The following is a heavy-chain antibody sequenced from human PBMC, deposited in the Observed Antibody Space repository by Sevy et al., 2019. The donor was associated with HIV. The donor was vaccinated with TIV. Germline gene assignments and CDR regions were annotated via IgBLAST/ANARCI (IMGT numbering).Heavy chain of an antibody. CDR1: GFTFSSYE. CDR2: ISNSGTAR. J-gene: IGHJ4*02. D-gene: IGHD4-17*01. Sequence: GGSLRLSCAASGFTFSSYEMNWVRQAPGKGLEWISYISNSGTARYYSDSVRGRFTISRDNARRSLYLQMNILRAEDTAVYYCARDLPPSATTVPHFDCWGQGTLVTVSS. V-gene: IGHV3-48*03. CDR3: ARDLPPSATTVPHFDC.